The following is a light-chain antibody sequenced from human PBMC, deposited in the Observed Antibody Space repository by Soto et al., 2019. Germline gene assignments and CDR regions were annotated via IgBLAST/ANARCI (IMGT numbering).Light chain of an antibody. CDR2: GIS. J-gene: IGKJ5*01. Sequence: EIVLTQSPGTLSLSPGEGATLACRASQSIPTTYFAWYQQKPGQAPRLLIYGISTRAAGVPDRFSGSGSGTEFKLTNSSLRSEDFAVYYCQQYDTWPITFGQGTRLEIK. V-gene: IGKV3-20*01. CDR3: QQYDTWPIT. CDR1: QSIPTTY.